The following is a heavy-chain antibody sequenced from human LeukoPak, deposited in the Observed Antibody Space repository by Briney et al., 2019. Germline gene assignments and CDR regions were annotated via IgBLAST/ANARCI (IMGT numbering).Heavy chain of an antibody. CDR3: AGRKDFDY. Sequence: GGSLRLSCAASGFTFSTYPMNWVRQAPGKGLDWVAVISYDGSNKYYADSVKGRFTISRDNSKNTLYLQMNSLRAEDTAVYYCAGRKDFDYWGQGTLVTVSS. CDR1: GFTFSTYP. J-gene: IGHJ4*02. V-gene: IGHV3-30*04. CDR2: ISYDGSNK.